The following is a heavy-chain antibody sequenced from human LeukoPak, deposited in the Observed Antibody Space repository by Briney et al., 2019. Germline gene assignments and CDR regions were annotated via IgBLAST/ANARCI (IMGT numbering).Heavy chain of an antibody. CDR2: INPNSGGT. J-gene: IGHJ4*02. CDR3: ARGRLVGQWLVRSFDY. CDR1: GYTFTGYY. D-gene: IGHD6-19*01. V-gene: IGHV1-2*04. Sequence: ASVKVSCKASGYTFTGYYMHWVRQAPGQGLEWMGWINPNSGGTNYAQKFQGWVTMTRDTSISTAYMELSGLRSDDTAVYYCARGRLVGQWLVRSFDYWGQGTLVTVSS.